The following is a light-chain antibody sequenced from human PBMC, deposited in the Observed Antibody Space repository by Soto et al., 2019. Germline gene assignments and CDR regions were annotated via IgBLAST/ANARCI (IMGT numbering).Light chain of an antibody. Sequence: DIPMTQSPSFVSASIGDRVTITCRARQGIGSWLAWYQQVPGRAPRLLIFPASPFQSGVSSRFRGSGSGTDFTLTITSLQPEDFATYFCLQANNFPVPFGEGTKVEMK. CDR2: PAS. CDR1: QGIGSW. J-gene: IGKJ4*01. V-gene: IGKV1-12*01. CDR3: LQANNFPVP.